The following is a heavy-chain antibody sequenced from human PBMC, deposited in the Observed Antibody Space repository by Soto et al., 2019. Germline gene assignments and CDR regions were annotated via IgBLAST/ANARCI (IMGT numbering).Heavy chain of an antibody. D-gene: IGHD6-13*01. CDR2: IKWDASEK. Sequence: GGSLRLSCGASGFSFGVYWMSWVRQAPGKGLEWLATIKWDASEKKYVDSVKGRFTISRDNAKNSLYLQMNSLRAEDTAVYYCAKKWQLGFDYWGQGTLVTVSS. CDR1: GFSFGVYW. J-gene: IGHJ4*02. V-gene: IGHV3-7*03. CDR3: AKKWQLGFDY.